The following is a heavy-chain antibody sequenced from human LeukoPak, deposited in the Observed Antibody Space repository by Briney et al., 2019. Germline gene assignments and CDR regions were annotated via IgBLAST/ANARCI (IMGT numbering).Heavy chain of an antibody. V-gene: IGHV4-38-2*01. D-gene: IGHD1-26*01. CDR1: GYSISSGYY. CDR3: VTPRSWELSDMAV. CDR2: IYYSGST. J-gene: IGHJ6*03. Sequence: SETLSLTCAVSGYSISSGYYWGWIRQPPGKGLEWIGSIYYSGSTYYNPSLKSRVIISVDTSKNEFALRLTSVTAADTAVYYCVTPRSWELSDMAVWGKGTTSSSP.